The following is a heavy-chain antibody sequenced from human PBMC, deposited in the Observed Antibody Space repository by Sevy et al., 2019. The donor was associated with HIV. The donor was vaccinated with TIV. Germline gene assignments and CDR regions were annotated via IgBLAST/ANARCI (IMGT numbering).Heavy chain of an antibody. Sequence: GGSLRLSCAASGFTFSSYSMNWVRQAPGKGLEWVSYISGSSSTKYYADSVKGRFTISRDNAKNSLYLQMNSLSDEDTAVYYCASRARGGGDTALGYWGQGTLVTVSS. CDR3: ASRARGGGDTALGY. D-gene: IGHD5-18*01. J-gene: IGHJ4*02. CDR1: GFTFSSYS. CDR2: ISGSSSTK. V-gene: IGHV3-48*02.